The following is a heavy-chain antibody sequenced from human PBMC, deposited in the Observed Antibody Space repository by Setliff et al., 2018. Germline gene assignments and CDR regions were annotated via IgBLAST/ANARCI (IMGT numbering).Heavy chain of an antibody. CDR3: AKCSSWHSHYPHFNY. CDR2: VRFDGTYK. V-gene: IGHV3-30*02. Sequence: SCKASGYTFTNYGMHWVRQAPGKGLDWVASVRFDGTYKVYADSVKGRFTISRDNSENTLFLQMTSLRPEDTGIYYCAKCSSWHSHYPHFNYWGQGTLVTVSS. CDR1: GYTFTNYG. D-gene: IGHD6-13*01. J-gene: IGHJ4*02.